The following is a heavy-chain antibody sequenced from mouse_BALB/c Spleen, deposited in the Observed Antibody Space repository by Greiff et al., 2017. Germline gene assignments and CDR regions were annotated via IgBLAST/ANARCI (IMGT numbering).Heavy chain of an antibody. Sequence: EVKLMESGGGLVKPGGSLKLSCAASGFTFSDYYMYWVRQTPEKRLEWVATISDGGSYTYYPDSVKGRFTISRDNAKNNLYLQMSSLKSEDTAMYYCARDDERDAMDYWGQGTSVTVSS. CDR2: ISDGGSYT. D-gene: IGHD2-3*01. J-gene: IGHJ4*01. CDR3: ARDDERDAMDY. CDR1: GFTFSDYY. V-gene: IGHV5-4*02.